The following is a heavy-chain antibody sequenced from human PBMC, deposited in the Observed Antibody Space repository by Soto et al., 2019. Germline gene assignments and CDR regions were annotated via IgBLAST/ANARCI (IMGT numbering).Heavy chain of an antibody. CDR1: GFTFSSYA. D-gene: IGHD6-6*01. CDR3: AVAPYSSSSYYYYGMDV. Sequence: LRLSCAASGFTFSSYAMSWVRQAPGKGLEWVSAISGSGGSTYYADSVKGRFTISRDNSKNTLYLQMNSLRAEDTAVYYCAVAPYSSSSYYYYGMDVWGQGTTVTVSS. V-gene: IGHV3-23*01. CDR2: ISGSGGST. J-gene: IGHJ6*02.